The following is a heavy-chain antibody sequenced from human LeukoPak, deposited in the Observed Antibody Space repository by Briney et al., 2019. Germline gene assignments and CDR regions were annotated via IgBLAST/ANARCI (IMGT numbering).Heavy chain of an antibody. CDR3: ARDPYCSGDTCYSPYDY. Sequence: ASVKVSCKASGFTFTGYYMHWVRQAPVQRLEWMGWINLNSGATIYAQRFQGRVTMTRDTSITTAYMELSSLKSDDTAFYYCARDPYCSGDTCYSPYDYWGQGTLVTVSS. CDR1: GFTFTGYY. CDR2: INLNSGAT. J-gene: IGHJ4*02. D-gene: IGHD2-15*01. V-gene: IGHV1-2*02.